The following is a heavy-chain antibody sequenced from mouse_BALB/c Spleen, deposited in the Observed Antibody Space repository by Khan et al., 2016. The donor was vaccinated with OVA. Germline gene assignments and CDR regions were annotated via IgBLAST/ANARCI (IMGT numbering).Heavy chain of an antibody. CDR2: MIYSGNT. V-gene: IGHV3-8*02. Sequence: EVQLQESGPSLVKPSQTLSLTCSVTGDSITSGYWSWFRKFPGNKLEYMGYMIYSGNTYYNPSLNSRISLTRHTSTNQYYLQLISVTTEGTATYYGARSTYRYACAYWGQGTLVTVSA. D-gene: IGHD2-14*01. CDR3: ARSTYRYACAY. CDR1: GDSITSGY. J-gene: IGHJ3*01.